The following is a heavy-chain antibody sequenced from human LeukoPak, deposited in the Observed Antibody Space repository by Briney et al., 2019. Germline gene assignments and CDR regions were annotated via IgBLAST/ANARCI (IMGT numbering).Heavy chain of an antibody. CDR1: GGSISSYY. Sequence: SETLSLTCTVSGGSISSYYWSWIRQPPGKGLEWIGYIYNSGSINYNRSLKSRVTTSVDTSKKQFSLKLSSVTAADTAVYYCARLRITGGHYYQHGLDVWGQGTTVTVSS. V-gene: IGHV4-59*08. D-gene: IGHD2-8*02. CDR3: ARLRITGGHYYQHGLDV. J-gene: IGHJ6*02. CDR2: IYNSGSI.